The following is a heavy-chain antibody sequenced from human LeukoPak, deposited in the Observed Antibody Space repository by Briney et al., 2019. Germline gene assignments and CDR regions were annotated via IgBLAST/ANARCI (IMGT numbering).Heavy chain of an antibody. CDR1: GFTFSSYE. Sequence: GGSLRLSCAASGFTFSSYEMNWVRQAPGKGLEWVSYISSSGSTIYYADSVKGRFTISRDNAKNSLYLQMNSLRAEDTAVYYCARDAQGIVVVTAAERGMDVWGQGTTVTVSS. CDR2: ISSSGSTI. V-gene: IGHV3-48*03. J-gene: IGHJ6*02. D-gene: IGHD2-2*01. CDR3: ARDAQGIVVVTAAERGMDV.